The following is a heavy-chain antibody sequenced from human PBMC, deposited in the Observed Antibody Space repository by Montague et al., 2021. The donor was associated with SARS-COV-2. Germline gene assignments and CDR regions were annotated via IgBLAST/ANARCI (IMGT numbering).Heavy chain of an antibody. D-gene: IGHD2-15*01. CDR2: TYYRSEWYS. Sequence: CAISRDSVSTNSGTWNWVRLPPSRGLEWLGRTYYRSEWYSDYSVSVKSRISINPDTSKNQFSLQLNSVTPEGTAVYYCARAERGSCGDGNCYQYFFNYWGRGTLVTVSS. CDR1: RDSVSTNSGT. V-gene: IGHV6-1*01. J-gene: IGHJ4*02. CDR3: ARAERGSCGDGNCYQYFFNY.